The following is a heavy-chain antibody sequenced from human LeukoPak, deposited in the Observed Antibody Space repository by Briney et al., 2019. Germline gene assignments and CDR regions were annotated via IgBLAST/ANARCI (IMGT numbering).Heavy chain of an antibody. Sequence: ASVTVSCKASGYTFTCYYMHWLRPAPAQGLAWMGWINHNSGCTNYVQKFQGRLTITRDTSIRTAYMELSRLRSDDTALYYCARGPYSTSWFTYFDYWGQVILVT. CDR2: INHNSGCT. J-gene: IGHJ4*02. CDR3: ARGPYSTSWFTYFDY. CDR1: GYTFTCYY. D-gene: IGHD6-13*01. V-gene: IGHV1-2*02.